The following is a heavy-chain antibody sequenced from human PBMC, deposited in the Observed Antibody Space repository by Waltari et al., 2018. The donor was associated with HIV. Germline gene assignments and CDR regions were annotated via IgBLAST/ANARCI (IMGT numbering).Heavy chain of an antibody. Sequence: QVQLQESGPGLVKPSEMLSLLRTVPGGSMGYHYWTWIRQPPGKGMECLGYIYSTGTTNYNPSLKSRVSMSLGTSKNQFSLKLTSVTTADTAVYYCGGVPILGRNGGRPFDPWGQGILVTVSS. V-gene: IGHV4-59*11. J-gene: IGHJ5*02. D-gene: IGHD2-15*01. CDR2: IYSTGTT. CDR3: GGVPILGRNGGRPFDP. CDR1: GGSMGYHY.